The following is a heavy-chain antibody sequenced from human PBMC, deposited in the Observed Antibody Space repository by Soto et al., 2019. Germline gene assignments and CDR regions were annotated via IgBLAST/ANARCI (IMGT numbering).Heavy chain of an antibody. CDR2: IHWADDK. CDR1: GFSLNTREVG. D-gene: IGHD1-7*01. Sequence: QITLRESGPTLVKPTQTLTLTCTFSGFSLNTREVGVGWIRQPPGKALEWLAHIHWADDKRDSPSLKSRLTITKDTSENRVVLTVTNMDPVDTATYFCAHLTRGIKGELLLYYFDYWGQGTLVTVSS. J-gene: IGHJ4*02. V-gene: IGHV2-5*02. CDR3: AHLTRGIKGELLLYYFDY.